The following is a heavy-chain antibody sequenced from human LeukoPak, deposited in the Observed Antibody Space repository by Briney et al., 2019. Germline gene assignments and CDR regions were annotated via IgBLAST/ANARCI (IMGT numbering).Heavy chain of an antibody. CDR1: GGSISSYY. CDR3: ARREQYTAAAGTGWYFDL. V-gene: IGHV4-4*07. D-gene: IGHD6-13*01. Sequence: SETLSLTCTASGGSISSYYWSWLRQPAGKGLEWVGRIYTSGSTYYNPSLKSRVTMSVDTSKNPFSLKLSSVTAADTAVYYCARREQYTAAAGTGWYFDLWGRGTLVTVSS. CDR2: IYTSGST. J-gene: IGHJ2*01.